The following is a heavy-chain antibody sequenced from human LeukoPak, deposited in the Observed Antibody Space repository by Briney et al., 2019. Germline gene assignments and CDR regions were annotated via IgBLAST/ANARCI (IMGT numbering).Heavy chain of an antibody. Sequence: SGGSLRLSCAASTFTFINYAMSWVRQAPGKGLEWVSAISGSGSRTYYADSVKGRFTISRDNSNNTLYLQMNSLRVEDTAVYYCAKAGGATYYYYYHMDVWGKGTKVTVSS. CDR2: ISGSGSRT. CDR3: AKAGGATYYYYYHMDV. CDR1: TFTFINYA. D-gene: IGHD1-26*01. J-gene: IGHJ6*03. V-gene: IGHV3-23*01.